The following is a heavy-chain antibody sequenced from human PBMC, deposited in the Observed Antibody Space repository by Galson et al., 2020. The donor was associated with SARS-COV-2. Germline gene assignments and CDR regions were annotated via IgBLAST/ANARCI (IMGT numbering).Heavy chain of an antibody. CDR1: GGSISSSSYY. D-gene: IGHD3-10*01. CDR2: IYYSGST. J-gene: IGHJ5*02. CDR3: ARLPRRSELLWVGELLVGWFGP. V-gene: IGHV4-39*01. Sequence: SETLSLTCTVSGGSISSSSYYWGWIRQPPGKGLEWIGSIYYSGSTYYNPSLKSRVTISVDTSKNQFSLKLSSVTAADTAVYYCARLPRRSELLWVGELLVGWFGPWGQGTLVTVAS.